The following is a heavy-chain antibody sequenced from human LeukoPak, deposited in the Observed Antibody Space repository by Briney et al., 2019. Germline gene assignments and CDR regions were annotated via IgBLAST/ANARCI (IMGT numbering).Heavy chain of an antibody. D-gene: IGHD3-10*01. V-gene: IGHV1-18*01. J-gene: IGHJ4*02. CDR3: ARDAAYYVSGSYGPFDY. CDR2: ISAYNGDT. Sequence: ASVKVSCKASGYTFTSYGISWVRQAPGQGLEWMGWISAYNGDTNYAQKLQGRVTMTTDTSTSTAYMELRSLRSDDTAVYYCARDAAYYVSGSYGPFDYWAQGTLVTVSS. CDR1: GYTFTSYG.